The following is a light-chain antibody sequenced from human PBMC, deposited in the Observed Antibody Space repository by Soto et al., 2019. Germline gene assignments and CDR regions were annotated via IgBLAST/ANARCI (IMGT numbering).Light chain of an antibody. CDR2: AAS. V-gene: IGKV1-39*01. CDR1: QRITRH. J-gene: IGKJ4*01. CDR3: QQSYSTPPLT. Sequence: DIQMTQSPSSLSASVGDRVTITCRASQRITRHLNWYQQKPGQAPQLLIYAASSLQSGVPSRFSGSGYGTDFTLTISSLQPEDVATYYCQQSYSTPPLTFGGETKVE.